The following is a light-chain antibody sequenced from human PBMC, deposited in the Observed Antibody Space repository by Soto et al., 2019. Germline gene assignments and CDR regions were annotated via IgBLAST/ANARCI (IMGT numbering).Light chain of an antibody. Sequence: DIQMTQSPSTLSASVGDRVTITCRASQSITIWLAWYQQKPGKAPKLLIFDASSLESGVPSRFSGSGSGTEFTLTISSLQPDDFAAYFCLQYNVYPLTFGGGTKVEI. CDR2: DAS. CDR1: QSITIW. V-gene: IGKV1-5*01. J-gene: IGKJ4*01. CDR3: LQYNVYPLT.